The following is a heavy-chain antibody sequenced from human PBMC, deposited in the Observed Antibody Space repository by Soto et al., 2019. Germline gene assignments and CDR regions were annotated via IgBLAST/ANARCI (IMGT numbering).Heavy chain of an antibody. J-gene: IGHJ6*03. V-gene: IGHV5-51*01. Sequence: GESLKISCKGSGYSVTSYWIGWVRQMPGKGLEWMGIIYPGDSDTRYSPSFQGQVTISADKSISTAYLQWSSLKASDTAMYYCARQSYYDFWSGYYPYYYYYMDVWGKGTTVTVSS. CDR3: ARQSYYDFWSGYYPYYYYYMDV. CDR2: IYPGDSDT. D-gene: IGHD3-3*01. CDR1: GYSVTSYW.